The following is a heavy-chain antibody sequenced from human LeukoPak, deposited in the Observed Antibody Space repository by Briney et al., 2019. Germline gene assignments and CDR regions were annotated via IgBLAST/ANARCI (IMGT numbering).Heavy chain of an antibody. CDR1: GGSISSGGYS. J-gene: IGHJ6*02. D-gene: IGHD6-6*01. CDR2: ICHSGST. V-gene: IGHV4-30-2*01. Sequence: SGTLSLTCAVSGGSISSGGYSWSWIRQPPGKGREWIGYICHSGSTYYNPSLKSRVTISVDRTKNQCALTLSSVTAADTPVYYCPLSSAYYYYGMDLWGQGTTVTVPS. CDR3: PLSSAYYYYGMDL.